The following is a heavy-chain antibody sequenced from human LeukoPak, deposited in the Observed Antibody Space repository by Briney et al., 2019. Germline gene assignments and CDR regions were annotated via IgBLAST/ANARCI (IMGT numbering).Heavy chain of an antibody. CDR2: INHSGST. V-gene: IGHV4-34*01. Sequence: SETLSLTCAVYGVSFSGYYWSWIRQPPGKGLEWIGEINHSGSTNYNPYLKSRVTISVDTSKNQFSLKLSSVTAADTAVYYCARVALNLLRSYGRVPYGMDVWGQGTTVTVSS. D-gene: IGHD4-17*01. CDR3: ARVALNLLRSYGRVPYGMDV. J-gene: IGHJ6*02. CDR1: GVSFSGYY.